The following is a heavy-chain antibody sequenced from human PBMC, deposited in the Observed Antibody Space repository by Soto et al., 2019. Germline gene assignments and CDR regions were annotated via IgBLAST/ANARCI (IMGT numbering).Heavy chain of an antibody. Sequence: VQLVESGGGLVKPGGSLSLSCAASGFSFSTAWMGWVRQAPGGRLEWVGRIRSKTDGGTTDYAAPVKGRFTISRDDSKDTLYLQMNSLKTEDTAIYYCSFDSSRGDYWGQGTLVTVSS. J-gene: IGHJ4*02. D-gene: IGHD3-22*01. CDR1: GFSFSTAW. CDR2: IRSKTDGGTT. V-gene: IGHV3-15*01. CDR3: SFDSSRGDY.